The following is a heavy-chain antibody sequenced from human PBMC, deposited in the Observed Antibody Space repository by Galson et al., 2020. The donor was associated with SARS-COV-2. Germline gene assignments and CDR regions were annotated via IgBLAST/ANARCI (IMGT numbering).Heavy chain of an antibody. Sequence: GGSLRLSCAASGFTFSSYWMSWVRQAPGKGLEWVANIKQDGSEKYYVDSVKGRFTISRDNAKNSLYLQMNSLRAEDTAVYYCARFFDFWSGHTVYYGMDVWGQGTTVTVSS. CDR2: IKQDGSEK. V-gene: IGHV3-7*01. D-gene: IGHD3-3*01. CDR1: GFTFSSYW. CDR3: ARFFDFWSGHTVYYGMDV. J-gene: IGHJ6*02.